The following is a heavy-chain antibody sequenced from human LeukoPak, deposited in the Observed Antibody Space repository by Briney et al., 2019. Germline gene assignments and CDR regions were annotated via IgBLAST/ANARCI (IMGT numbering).Heavy chain of an antibody. CDR2: INEGGSAE. Sequence: GGSLRLSCAASGFTFITLWRSWVRQAPGKGLEWVANINEGGSAEYYAESVKGRFTISRDNADNSVHLQMNSLRAEDTAVYYCARDWELSRDYWGPGTLVTVSS. CDR3: ARDWELSRDY. CDR1: GFTFITLW. J-gene: IGHJ4*02. D-gene: IGHD1-7*01. V-gene: IGHV3-7*01.